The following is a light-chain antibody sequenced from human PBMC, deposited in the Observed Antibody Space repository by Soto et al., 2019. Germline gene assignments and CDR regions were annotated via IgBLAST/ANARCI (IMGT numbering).Light chain of an antibody. V-gene: IGLV1-44*01. CDR1: SSXIGSNT. CDR2: SNN. CDR3: AAWDDSLNGPV. J-gene: IGLJ2*01. Sequence: QSVLTQPPSASGTPGQRVTISCXGSSSXIGSNTVNWYQQLPGTAPKLLIYSNNQRPSGVPDRFSGSKSGTSASLAISGLQSEDEADYYCAAWDDSLNGPVFGGGTKLTVL.